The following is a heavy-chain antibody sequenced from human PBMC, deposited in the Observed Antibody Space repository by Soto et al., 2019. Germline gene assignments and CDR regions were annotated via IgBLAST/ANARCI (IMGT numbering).Heavy chain of an antibody. CDR1: GLSVSSSD. J-gene: IGHJ6*02. Sequence: GGSLRLSCAASGLSVSSSDMSWVRQASGKGLEWVSVIYSGGSTHDADSVKGRFTISRDNSKNTVHLQMNSLRVDDTAVYFCSTSSRNEYHFAMDAWGQGTTGTVSS. D-gene: IGHD6-6*01. CDR2: IYSGGST. CDR3: STSSRNEYHFAMDA. V-gene: IGHV3-53*01.